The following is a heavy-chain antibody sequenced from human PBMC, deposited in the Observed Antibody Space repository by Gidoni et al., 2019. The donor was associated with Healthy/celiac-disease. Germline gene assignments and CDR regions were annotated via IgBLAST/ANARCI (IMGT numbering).Heavy chain of an antibody. CDR2: INHSGST. V-gene: IGHV4-34*01. D-gene: IGHD5-12*01. CDR3: ARGHSGYFRYGMDV. CDR1: GGSFSGYY. J-gene: IGHJ6*02. Sequence: QVQLQQWGAGLLKPSETLSLTCAVYGGSFSGYYWSWIRQPPGKGLEWIGEINHSGSTNYNPSLKSRVTISVDTSKNQFSLKLGSVTAADTAVYYCARGHSGYFRYGMDVWGQGTTVTVSS.